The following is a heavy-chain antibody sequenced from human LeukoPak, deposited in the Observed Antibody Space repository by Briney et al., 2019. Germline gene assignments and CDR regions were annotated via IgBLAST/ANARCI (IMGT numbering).Heavy chain of an antibody. CDR3: ARVYCSSTSCPFDY. CDR1: GYTFTSYY. J-gene: IGHJ4*02. Sequence: ASVKVSCKASGYTFTSYYMHWVRQAPGQGLEWMGWINPNSGGTNYAQKFQGRVTMTRDTSISTAYMELSRLRSDDTAVYYCARVYCSSTSCPFDYWGQGTLVTVSS. CDR2: INPNSGGT. V-gene: IGHV1-2*02. D-gene: IGHD2-2*01.